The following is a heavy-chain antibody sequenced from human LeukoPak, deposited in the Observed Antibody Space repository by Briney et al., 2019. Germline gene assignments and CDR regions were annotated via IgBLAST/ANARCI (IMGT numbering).Heavy chain of an antibody. J-gene: IGHJ4*02. V-gene: IGHV4-34*01. D-gene: IGHD4-17*01. Sequence: SETLSLTCAVYGGSFSGYYWSWIRQPPGKGLEWIGEINHSGSTNYNPSLKSRVTISVDTSKNQFSLKLSSVTAADTAVYYCARQDTVTHVPHYFDYWGQGTLVTVSS. CDR3: ARQDTVTHVPHYFDY. CDR2: INHSGST. CDR1: GGSFSGYY.